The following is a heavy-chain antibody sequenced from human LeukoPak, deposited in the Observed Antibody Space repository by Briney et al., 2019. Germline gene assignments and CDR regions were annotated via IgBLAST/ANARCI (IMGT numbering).Heavy chain of an antibody. CDR1: GYTXTGYY. CDR2: INPNNGGT. D-gene: IGHD3-22*01. Sequence: ASAKVSCKASGYTXTGYYMHWVRQAPGQGLEWMGWINPNNGGTNYAQKFQGRVTMTRDTSISTAYMELSRLKSDDTAVYYCARGTYYFDNTNFDYWGQGTLVTVSS. J-gene: IGHJ4*02. V-gene: IGHV1-2*02. CDR3: ARGTYYFDNTNFDY.